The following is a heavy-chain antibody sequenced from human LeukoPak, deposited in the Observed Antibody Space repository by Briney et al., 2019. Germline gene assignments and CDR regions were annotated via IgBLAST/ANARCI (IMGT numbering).Heavy chain of an antibody. CDR2: IYSGGST. CDR3: ARESSSGWYFDY. V-gene: IGHV3-66*01. Sequence: GGSLRLSCAASGFTVSSNYMSWVRQAPGKGLEWVSVIYSGGSTYYADSVKGRFTTSRDNSKNTLYLQMNSLRAEDTAVYYCARESSSGWYFDYWGQGTLVTVSS. J-gene: IGHJ4*02. D-gene: IGHD6-19*01. CDR1: GFTVSSNY.